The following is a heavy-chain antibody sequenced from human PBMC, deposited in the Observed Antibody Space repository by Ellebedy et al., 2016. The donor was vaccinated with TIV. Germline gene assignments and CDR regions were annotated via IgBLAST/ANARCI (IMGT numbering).Heavy chain of an antibody. CDR1: GGSISSSNW. D-gene: IGHD2-15*01. CDR2: IYHSGST. V-gene: IGHV4-4*02. Sequence: SETLSLTCAVSGGSISSSNWWSWVRQPPGKGLEWIGEIYHSGSTNYNPSLKSRVTISVDTSKNQLSLKVSSVTAADTAVYYCARMFHGGFHYWGQGTLVTVSS. CDR3: ARMFHGGFHY. J-gene: IGHJ4*02.